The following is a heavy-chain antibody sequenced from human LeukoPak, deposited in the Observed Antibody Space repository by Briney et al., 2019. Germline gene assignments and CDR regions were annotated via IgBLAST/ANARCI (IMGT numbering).Heavy chain of an antibody. CDR3: ATNGERSYGMDV. CDR1: GYTFTSYG. Sequence: ASVKVSCKASGYTFTSYGISWVRQAPGQGLEWMGWISAYNGNTNYAQKFQGRVTMTEDTPTDTAYMELSSLRSEDTAVYYCATNGERSYGMDVWGQGTTVTVSS. V-gene: IGHV1-18*01. D-gene: IGHD4-17*01. J-gene: IGHJ6*02. CDR2: ISAYNGNT.